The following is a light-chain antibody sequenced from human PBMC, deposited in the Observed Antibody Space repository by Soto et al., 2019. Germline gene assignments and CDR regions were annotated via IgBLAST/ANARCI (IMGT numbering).Light chain of an antibody. CDR3: QQYNSYTWT. CDR1: QGVSDW. J-gene: IGKJ1*01. V-gene: IGKV1-5*01. Sequence: QITQSLSTFFASVGERLTIPGGAIQGVSDWLAWYQQKPGKAPKFLIYDASSLESAVPSRFSGSGSGTEFTLNISSLQPDDFATYYCQQYNSYTWTFGQGTKVEIK. CDR2: DAS.